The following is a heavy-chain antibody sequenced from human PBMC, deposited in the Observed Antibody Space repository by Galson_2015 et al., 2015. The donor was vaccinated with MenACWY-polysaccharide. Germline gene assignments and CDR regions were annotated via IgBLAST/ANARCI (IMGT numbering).Heavy chain of an antibody. J-gene: IGHJ4*02. CDR3: ARGARWLDD. CDR1: RFTFSTYW. Sequence: SLRLSCAASRFTFSTYWMTWVRQAPGKGLEWVANIKPDGSQKNYVDSVKGRFTISRDNARDSLYPQMNSLRAEDTAIYYCARGARWLDDWGQGTLVTVPS. CDR2: IKPDGSQK. D-gene: IGHD2-15*01. V-gene: IGHV3-7*04.